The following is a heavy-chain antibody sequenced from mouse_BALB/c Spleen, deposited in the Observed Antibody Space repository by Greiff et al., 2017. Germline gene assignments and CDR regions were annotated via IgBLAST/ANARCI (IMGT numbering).Heavy chain of an antibody. CDR2: ISSGGSYT. Sequence: EVKVVESGGGLVKPGGSLKLSCAASGFTFSSYTMSWVRQTPEKRLEWVATISSGGSYTYYPDSVKGRFTISRDNAKNTLYLQMSSLKSEDTAMYYCTRDDYDDYWGQGTTLTVSS. J-gene: IGHJ2*01. V-gene: IGHV5-6-4*01. CDR1: GFTFSSYT. CDR3: TRDDYDDY. D-gene: IGHD2-4*01.